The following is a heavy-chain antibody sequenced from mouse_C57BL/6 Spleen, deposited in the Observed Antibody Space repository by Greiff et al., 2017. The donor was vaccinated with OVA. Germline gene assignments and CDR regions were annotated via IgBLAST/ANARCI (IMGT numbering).Heavy chain of an antibody. CDR1: GFTFSSYA. D-gene: IGHD2-1*01. Sequence: EVKLVESGEGLVKPGGSLKLSCAASGFTFSSYAMSWVRQTPEKRLEWVAYISSGGDYIYYADTVKGRFTIPRDNARNTLYLQMSTLKSEDTAMYYCTRDVCNCYFDDWGQGTTLTVAS. CDR3: TRDVCNCYFDD. J-gene: IGHJ2*01. CDR2: ISSGGDYI. V-gene: IGHV5-9-1*02.